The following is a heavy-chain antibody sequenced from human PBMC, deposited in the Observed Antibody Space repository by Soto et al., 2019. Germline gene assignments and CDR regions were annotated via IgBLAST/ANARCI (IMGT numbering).Heavy chain of an antibody. J-gene: IGHJ4*02. V-gene: IGHV1-69*12. CDR3: ARGGSSALSVRSQVEW. D-gene: IGHD3-16*01. CDR2: FVPVFGTA. CDR1: GGTFSSSA. Sequence: QVQLVQSGAEVKEPGSSVKVSCKASGGTFSSSALSWVRQAPGHGLEWMGGFVPVFGTAHYAQNFPNRVTITAEESTSPTCEELSGLCSEDRALYSCARGGSSALSVRSQVEWWGQGTVVTVSS.